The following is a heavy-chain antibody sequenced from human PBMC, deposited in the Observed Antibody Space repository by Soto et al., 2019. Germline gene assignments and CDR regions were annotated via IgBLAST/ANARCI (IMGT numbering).Heavy chain of an antibody. CDR2: MNPNSGNT. Sequence: QVQLVQSGAEVKKPGASVKVSCKASGYTFTSYDINWVRQATGQGLEWMGWMNPNSGNTGYAQKFQGRVTMTRNTSISTAYMELSSLRSEDTAVYYCARVGHPDTVSVDYYGMDVWGQGTTVTVSS. V-gene: IGHV1-8*01. D-gene: IGHD4-17*01. J-gene: IGHJ6*02. CDR3: ARVGHPDTVSVDYYGMDV. CDR1: GYTFTSYD.